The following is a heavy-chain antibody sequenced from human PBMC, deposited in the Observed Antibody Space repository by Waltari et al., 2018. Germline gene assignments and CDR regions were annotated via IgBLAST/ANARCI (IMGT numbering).Heavy chain of an antibody. CDR3: ARVEGLGYGYFGY. Sequence: QVQLVQSGAEVKKPGSSVKVSCKASGGPSGSSAMSGVRRAPGQGRAWMGGIIPIFGTANYAQKFQGRVTITADESPSTAYMELSSLRSEDTAVYYCARVEGLGYGYFGYWGQGTLVTVSS. J-gene: IGHJ4*02. V-gene: IGHV1-69*01. CDR1: GGPSGSSA. CDR2: IIPIFGTA. D-gene: IGHD2-15*01.